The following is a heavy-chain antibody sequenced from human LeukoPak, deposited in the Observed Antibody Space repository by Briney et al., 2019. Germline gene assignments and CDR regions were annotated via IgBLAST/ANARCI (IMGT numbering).Heavy chain of an antibody. J-gene: IGHJ4*02. D-gene: IGHD2-2*02. Sequence: GGSLRLSCAASGFTFSSYGMHWVRQAPGKGLDWVSAISGRDSSTYYADSVKGRFTISRDNSKNTLYLQMNSLRAEDTAVYYCAKDGCTSPTCYINYWGRGTLVTVSS. V-gene: IGHV3-23*01. CDR3: AKDGCTSPTCYINY. CDR1: GFTFSSYG. CDR2: ISGRDSST.